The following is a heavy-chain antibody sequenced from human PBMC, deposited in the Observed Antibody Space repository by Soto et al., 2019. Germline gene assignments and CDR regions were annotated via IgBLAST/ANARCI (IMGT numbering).Heavy chain of an antibody. CDR3: AKYRRTEAEGFTLDY. Sequence: PSETLSLTCAVSGDSINYSYWSWIRQPPGKRLEWIGNIYYTGTTTYNLSLESRVTMSVDTSKNQFSLKLNSVDAADTAVYYCAKYRRTEAEGFTLDYWGRGTLVTVSS. CDR2: IYYTGTT. V-gene: IGHV4-59*01. J-gene: IGHJ4*02. CDR1: GDSINYSY. D-gene: IGHD6-13*01.